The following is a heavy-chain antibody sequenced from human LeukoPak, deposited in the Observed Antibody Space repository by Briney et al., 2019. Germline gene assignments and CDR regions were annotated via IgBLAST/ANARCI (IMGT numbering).Heavy chain of an antibody. Sequence: SETLSLTCTVSGGSISSYYWSWIRQPPGKGLEWIGYIYYSGSTNYNPSLKSRVTISVDTSKNQFSLKLSSVTAADTAVYYCARLDSSVWYYYYYGMDVWGQGTTATVSS. CDR3: ARLDSSVWYYYYYGMDV. J-gene: IGHJ6*02. D-gene: IGHD6-25*01. CDR1: GGSISSYY. V-gene: IGHV4-59*08. CDR2: IYYSGST.